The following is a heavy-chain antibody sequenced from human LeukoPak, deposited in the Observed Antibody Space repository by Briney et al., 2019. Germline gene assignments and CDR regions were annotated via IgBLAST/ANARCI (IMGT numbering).Heavy chain of an antibody. D-gene: IGHD5-18*01. Sequence: KSSETLSLTCTVSGGSISSGDYYWSWIRQPPGKGLEWIGYIYYSGSTYYNPSLKSRVTISVDTSKNQFSLKLSSVTAADTAVYYCARGGYSYGTGIDYWGQGTLVTVSS. CDR1: GGSISSGDYY. CDR3: ARGGYSYGTGIDY. V-gene: IGHV4-30-4*08. CDR2: IYYSGST. J-gene: IGHJ4*02.